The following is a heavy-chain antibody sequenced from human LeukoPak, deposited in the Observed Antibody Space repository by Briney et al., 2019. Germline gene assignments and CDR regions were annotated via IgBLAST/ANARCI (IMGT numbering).Heavy chain of an antibody. CDR1: GFTFDDYA. CDR3: ARDRIAARPEHTDDYYYYYGMDV. D-gene: IGHD6-6*01. CDR2: ISYDGSNK. Sequence: GRSLRLSCAASGFTFDDYAMHWVRQAPGKGLEWVAVISYDGSNKYYADSVKGRFTISRDNSKNTLYLQMNSLRAEDTAVYYCARDRIAARPEHTDDYYYYYGMDVWGQGTTVTVSS. V-gene: IGHV3-30-3*01. J-gene: IGHJ6*02.